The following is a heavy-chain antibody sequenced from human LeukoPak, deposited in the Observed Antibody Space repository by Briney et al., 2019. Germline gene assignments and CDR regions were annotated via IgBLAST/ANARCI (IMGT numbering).Heavy chain of an antibody. D-gene: IGHD3-22*01. CDR3: ARSYYDSSGYYWSYFDY. J-gene: IGHJ4*02. V-gene: IGHV3-48*02. CDR2: ISGSSSTI. Sequence: PGGSLRLSCAASGFTFSSYSMNWVRQAPGKGLEWVPYISGSSSTIYYADSVKGRFTISRDNAKNSLYLHMNSLSDEDTAVYYCARSYYDSSGYYWSYFDYWGQGTLVTVSS. CDR1: GFTFSSYS.